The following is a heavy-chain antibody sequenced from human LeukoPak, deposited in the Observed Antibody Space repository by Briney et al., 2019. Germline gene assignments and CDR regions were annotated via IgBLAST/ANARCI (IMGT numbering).Heavy chain of an antibody. CDR3: ARVTTVTQDAFDI. D-gene: IGHD4-17*01. Sequence: ASVKVSCKASGYTFTSYGISWVRQATGQGLEWMGWMNPNSGNTGYAQKFQGRVTMTRNTSISTAYMELSSLRSEDTAVYYCARVTTVTQDAFDIWGQGTMVTVSS. CDR1: GYTFTSYG. CDR2: MNPNSGNT. J-gene: IGHJ3*02. V-gene: IGHV1-8*02.